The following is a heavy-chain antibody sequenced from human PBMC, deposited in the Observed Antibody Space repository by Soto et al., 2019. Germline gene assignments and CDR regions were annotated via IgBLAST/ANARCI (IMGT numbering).Heavy chain of an antibody. D-gene: IGHD1-26*01. CDR1: GFSFSSYA. CDR3: ARDTSPRFDY. J-gene: IGHJ4*02. Sequence: GGSLRLSCAASGFSFSSYAMHWVRQAPGKGLEWVAVISYDGSNKHHADSVQGRFTISRDNSKNTLYLQMNSLRTEDTAVYYCARDTSPRFDYWGQGTLVTVSS. CDR2: ISYDGSNK. V-gene: IGHV3-30-3*01.